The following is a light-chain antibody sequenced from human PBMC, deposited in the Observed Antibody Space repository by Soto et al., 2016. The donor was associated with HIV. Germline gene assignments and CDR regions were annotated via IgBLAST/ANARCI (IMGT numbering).Light chain of an antibody. V-gene: IGKV1-33*01. CDR1: QDINNY. CDR2: DAS. Sequence: DIQMTQSPSSLSASVGDRVTITCQASQDINNYLNWYQQKPGKAPKLLIYDASNLGTGVPSRFSGSGSGTDFTFTINSLQPEDIATYYCQQYDNLPLTFGPGTKVNI. J-gene: IGKJ3*01. CDR3: QQYDNLPLT.